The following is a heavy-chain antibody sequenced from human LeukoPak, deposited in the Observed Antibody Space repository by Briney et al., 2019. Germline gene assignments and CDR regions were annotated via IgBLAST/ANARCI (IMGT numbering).Heavy chain of an antibody. CDR1: GFTFSNAW. D-gene: IGHD6-19*01. V-gene: IGHV3-7*01. CDR2: IKQDGGEK. CDR3: ARLESSGWYRFDC. Sequence: GGSLRLSCAASGFTFSNAWMSWVRQAPGKGLEWVANIKQDGGEKYFLDSVKGRFTISRDNANNSLYLQMNSLRVEDTGLYYCARLESSGWYRFDCWGQGTLVTVSS. J-gene: IGHJ4*02.